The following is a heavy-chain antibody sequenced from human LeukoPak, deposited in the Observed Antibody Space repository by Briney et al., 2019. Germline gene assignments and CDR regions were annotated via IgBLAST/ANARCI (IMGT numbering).Heavy chain of an antibody. CDR1: GFTVSSNY. CDR3: ASITVPAAKFYWYFDL. Sequence: PGGSLRLSCAASGFTVSSNYMSWVRQAPGKGLEWVSIIYSGGSTYYADSVKGRFTISRDNAKNSLYLQMNSLRAEDTAVYYCASITVPAAKFYWYFDLWGRGTLVTVSS. J-gene: IGHJ2*01. V-gene: IGHV3-53*01. CDR2: IYSGGST. D-gene: IGHD2-2*01.